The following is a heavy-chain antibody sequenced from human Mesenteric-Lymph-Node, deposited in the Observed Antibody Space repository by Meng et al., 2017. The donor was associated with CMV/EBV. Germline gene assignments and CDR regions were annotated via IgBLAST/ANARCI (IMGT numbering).Heavy chain of an antibody. V-gene: IGHV1-2*06. CDR1: FTRYY. D-gene: IGHD3-10*01. J-gene: IGHJ4*02. CDR3: ALYYYGSGSYYNGESLDY. Sequence: FTRYYMHWVRQAPGQGLEWMGRIHPNRGGTNYAQKFQGRVTMTRDTSISTAYMELSRLRSDDTAVYYCALYYYGSGSYYNGESLDYWGQGTLVTVSS. CDR2: IHPNRGGT.